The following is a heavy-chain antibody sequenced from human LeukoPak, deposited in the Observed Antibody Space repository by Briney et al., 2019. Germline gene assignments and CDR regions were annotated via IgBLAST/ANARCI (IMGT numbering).Heavy chain of an antibody. Sequence: XETXSXXXAVYGGSFSGYYWSWLRQPPGKGLXWIGEINHSGSTNYNPSLKSRVTISVDTSKNQFSLKLSSVTAADTAVYYCARVPYSGSYYVWFDPWGQGTLVTVSS. CDR2: INHSGST. D-gene: IGHD1-26*01. CDR1: GGSFSGYY. CDR3: ARVPYSGSYYVWFDP. J-gene: IGHJ5*02. V-gene: IGHV4-34*01.